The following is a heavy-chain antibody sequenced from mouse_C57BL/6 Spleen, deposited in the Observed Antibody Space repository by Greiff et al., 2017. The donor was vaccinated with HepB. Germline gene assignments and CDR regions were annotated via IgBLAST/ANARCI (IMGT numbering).Heavy chain of an antibody. J-gene: IGHJ2*01. Sequence: QLQQSGAELARPGASVKMSCKASGYTFTSYTMHWVKQRPGQGLEWIGYINPSSGYTKYNQKFKDKATLTADKSSSTAYMQLSSLTSEDSAVYYCARSYSNQYYFDYWGQGTTLTVSS. CDR3: ARSYSNQYYFDY. CDR1: GYTFTSYT. D-gene: IGHD2-5*01. V-gene: IGHV1-4*01. CDR2: INPSSGYT.